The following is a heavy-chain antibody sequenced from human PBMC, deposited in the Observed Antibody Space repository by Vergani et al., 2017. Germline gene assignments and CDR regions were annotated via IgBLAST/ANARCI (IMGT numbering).Heavy chain of an antibody. D-gene: IGHD6-13*01. Sequence: QVQLVQSGAEVKKPGSSVKVSCKASGGTFSSYAISWVRQAPGQGLEWMGGIIPIFGTANYAQKFQGRVTITADESTSTAYMELSSLRSEDTAVYYCATDPSSSSWALGYYYYGMDVWGQGTTVTVSS. CDR2: IIPIFGTA. V-gene: IGHV1-69*01. J-gene: IGHJ6*02. CDR3: ATDPSSSSWALGYYYYGMDV. CDR1: GGTFSSYA.